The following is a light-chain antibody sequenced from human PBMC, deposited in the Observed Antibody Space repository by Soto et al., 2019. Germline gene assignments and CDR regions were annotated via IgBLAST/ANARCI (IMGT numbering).Light chain of an antibody. Sequence: DIQLTQSPSFLSASVGDRVTITCRASQGISSYLAWYQQKPGKAPKLLIYAASTLQSGVPTRFSGSGSGTAFTLTISRLQAEDFASYYFQQLTSYPPFFGGGTKVEIK. CDR2: AAS. V-gene: IGKV1-9*01. CDR3: QQLTSYPPF. CDR1: QGISSY. J-gene: IGKJ4*01.